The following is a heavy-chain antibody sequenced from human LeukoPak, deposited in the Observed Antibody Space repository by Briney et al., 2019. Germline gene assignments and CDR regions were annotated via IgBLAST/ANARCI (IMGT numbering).Heavy chain of an antibody. CDR3: ARSDGYHFDY. CDR1: GYRFISYW. Sequence: PGEALKISCKGSGYRFISYWIGWGRPMPGKGMEWMGIIYPGDSDTRYSPSFQGQVTISADKSISTAYLQWSSLKASDTAMYYCARSDGYHFDYGGQGTLVTVSS. D-gene: IGHD5-24*01. CDR2: IYPGDSDT. J-gene: IGHJ4*02. V-gene: IGHV5-51*01.